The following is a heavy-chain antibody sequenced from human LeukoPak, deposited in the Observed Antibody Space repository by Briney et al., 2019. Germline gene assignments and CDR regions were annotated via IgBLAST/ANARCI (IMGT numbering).Heavy chain of an antibody. D-gene: IGHD3-3*01. Sequence: GSLRLSCAASGFPFYKHAMTWGRPAPGKGLEWGSIITGTGFDTYTSNSVKGRFITSRDNSKNSLYLRLNSLSPEDTAMYYCAKMASVKGATQGRGFLQFDLWGQGTLVTGSS. V-gene: IGHV3-23*01. CDR2: ITGTGFDT. CDR3: AKMASVKGATQGRGFLQFDL. J-gene: IGHJ5*02. CDR1: GFPFYKHA.